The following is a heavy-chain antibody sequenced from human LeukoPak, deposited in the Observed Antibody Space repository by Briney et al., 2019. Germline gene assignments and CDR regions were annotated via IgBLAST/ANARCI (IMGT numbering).Heavy chain of an antibody. CDR2: INHSGST. J-gene: IGHJ4*02. V-gene: IGHV4-34*01. Sequence: SETLSLTCAVYGGSFSGYYRSWIRQPPGKGLEWIGEINHSGSTNYNPSLKSRVTISVDTSKNQFSLKLSSVTAADTAVYYCARGWEMATIEGLGYWGQGTLVTVSS. D-gene: IGHD5-24*01. CDR3: ARGWEMATIEGLGY. CDR1: GGSFSGYY.